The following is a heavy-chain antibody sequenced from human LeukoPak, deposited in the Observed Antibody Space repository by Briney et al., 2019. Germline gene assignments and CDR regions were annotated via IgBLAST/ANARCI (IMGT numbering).Heavy chain of an antibody. CDR2: ISYDGNTK. CDR1: GFTFSSSV. Sequence: PGRSLRLSCAASGFTFSSSVMIWVRQAPGKGLEWVALISYDGNTKDSVKGRFTISRDNSKNTLSLQTSSLRPEDMAVYYCARAGGYDAFDIWGRGTMVTVSS. D-gene: IGHD3-22*01. CDR3: ARAGGYDAFDI. J-gene: IGHJ3*02. V-gene: IGHV3-30-3*01.